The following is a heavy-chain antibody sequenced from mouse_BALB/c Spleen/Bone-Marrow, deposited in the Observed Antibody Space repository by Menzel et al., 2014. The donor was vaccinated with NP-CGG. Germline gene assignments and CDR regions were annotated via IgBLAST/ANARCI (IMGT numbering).Heavy chain of an antibody. Sequence: EVQVVESGPGLVKPSQSLSLTCSVTGYSITSGYYCNWIRQFPGNKLEWMGYISYDGSNNYNPSLENRISITRDTSKNQFFLKLNSVTTEDTATYYCARDWDGYYFDYWGQGTTLTVSS. CDR1: GYSITSGYY. CDR3: ARDWDGYYFDY. D-gene: IGHD2-3*01. CDR2: ISYDGSN. J-gene: IGHJ2*01. V-gene: IGHV3-6*02.